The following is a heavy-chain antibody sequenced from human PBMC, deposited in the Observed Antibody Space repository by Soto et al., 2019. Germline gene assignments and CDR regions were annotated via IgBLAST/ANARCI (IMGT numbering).Heavy chain of an antibody. CDR2: ISSSSSTI. Sequence: TGGSLRLSCAASGFTFSSYSMNWVRQAPGKGLEWVSYISSSSSTIYYADSVKSRFTISRDNAKNSLYLQMNSLRDEDTAVYYCARDQLQYSSSWYSPKTDLDYWGQGTLVTVSS. D-gene: IGHD6-13*01. J-gene: IGHJ4*02. CDR1: GFTFSSYS. V-gene: IGHV3-48*02. CDR3: ARDQLQYSSSWYSPKTDLDY.